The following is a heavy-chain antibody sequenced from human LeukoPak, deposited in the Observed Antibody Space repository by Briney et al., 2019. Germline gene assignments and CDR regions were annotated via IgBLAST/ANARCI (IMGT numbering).Heavy chain of an antibody. J-gene: IGHJ4*02. CDR3: VKDSTMLRGQAS. CDR1: GFTFSSYG. V-gene: IGHV3-23*01. Sequence: GGTLRLSCAASGFTFSSYGMTWVRQAPGKGLEWVSAISGSGGSTYYADSVKGRFTISRDNSKNMLYLQMNSLRAEDTAVYYCVKDSTMLRGQASWGQGTLVTVSS. D-gene: IGHD3-10*01. CDR2: ISGSGGST.